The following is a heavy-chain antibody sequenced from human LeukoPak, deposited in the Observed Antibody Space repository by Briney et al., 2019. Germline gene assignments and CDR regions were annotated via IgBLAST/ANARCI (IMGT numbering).Heavy chain of an antibody. CDR3: ARGRIGGNY. V-gene: IGHV4-4*02. Sequence: SETLSLTCAVSGGSISSGDWWSWVRQPPGKGLEWIGEIYHSGSTNYNPSLKSRVTISVDTSKNQFSLKLTSVTAADTAVFYCARGRIGGNYWGQGTLVTVSS. CDR1: GGSISSGDW. D-gene: IGHD2-15*01. CDR2: IYHSGST. J-gene: IGHJ4*02.